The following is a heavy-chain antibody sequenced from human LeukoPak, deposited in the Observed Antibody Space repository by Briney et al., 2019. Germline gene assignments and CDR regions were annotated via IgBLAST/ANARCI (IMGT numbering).Heavy chain of an antibody. CDR1: GFTFSSYS. D-gene: IGHD3-3*01. V-gene: IGHV3-21*01. CDR3: ARELRFLEWLLDY. J-gene: IGHJ4*02. CDR2: INSSSSYI. Sequence: PGGSLRLSCAASGFTFSSYSMNWVRQAPGKGLEWVSSINSSSSYIYYADSVKGRFTISRDNAKNSLYLQLNSQRAEDTAVYYCARELRFLEWLLDYWGQGTLVTVSS.